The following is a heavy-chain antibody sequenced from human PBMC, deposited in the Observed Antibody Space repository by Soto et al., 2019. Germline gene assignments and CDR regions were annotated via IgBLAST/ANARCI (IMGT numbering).Heavy chain of an antibody. V-gene: IGHV4-34*01. CDR2: INHSGST. CDR1: GGSFSGYY. D-gene: IGHD4-4*01. J-gene: IGHJ6*02. Sequence: QVQLQQWGAALLKPSETLSLTCAVYGGSFSGYYWSWIRQPPGKGLEWIGEINHSGSTNYNPSLKSRVTISVDTSKNQFSLKLSSVTVADTAVYYCARGELSYSNYYYYYGMDVWGQGTTVTVSS. CDR3: ARGELSYSNYYYYYGMDV.